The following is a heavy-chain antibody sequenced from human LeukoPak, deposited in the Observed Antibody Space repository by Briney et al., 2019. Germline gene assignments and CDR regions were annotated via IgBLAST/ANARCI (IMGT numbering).Heavy chain of an antibody. Sequence: SVKVSCKASGGTFSSYAISWVRQAPGQGLEWMGGIIPIFGTANYAQKFQGRVTITADESTSTAYMDLSRLRSDDTAVYYCARDWDCSSTSCPRRFDYWGQGTLVTVSS. V-gene: IGHV1-69*13. J-gene: IGHJ4*02. D-gene: IGHD2-2*01. CDR3: ARDWDCSSTSCPRRFDY. CDR2: IIPIFGTA. CDR1: GGTFSSYA.